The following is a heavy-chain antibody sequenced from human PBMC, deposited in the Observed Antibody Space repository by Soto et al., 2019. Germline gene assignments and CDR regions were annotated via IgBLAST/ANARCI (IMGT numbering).Heavy chain of an antibody. Sequence: GGSLRLSCAASGFTFSSYAMSWVRQAPGKGLEWVANIRRNGSNKNYADSVKGRFTVSRDNAKNTLYLQMSSLRAEDTAVYYCATESLRSLDRWGQGTLVTVSS. CDR2: IRRNGSNK. J-gene: IGHJ5*02. V-gene: IGHV3-7*01. D-gene: IGHD5-12*01. CDR3: ATESLRSLDR. CDR1: GFTFSSYA.